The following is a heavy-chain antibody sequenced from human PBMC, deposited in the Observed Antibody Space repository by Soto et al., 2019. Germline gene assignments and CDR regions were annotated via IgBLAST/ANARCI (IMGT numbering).Heavy chain of an antibody. V-gene: IGHV3-23*01. CDR3: AKVSDGNFFDY. D-gene: IGHD1-26*01. CDR2: ISGSSTTT. J-gene: IGHJ4*02. Sequence: GSLRLSCAASGFTFSSCAMSWVRQAPGKGLECVSSISGSSTTTDYADSVKGRFTISRVNSENTLYLQMNSLRAEDTAVYYCAKVSDGNFFDYWGRGTLGTVSA. CDR1: GFTFSSCA.